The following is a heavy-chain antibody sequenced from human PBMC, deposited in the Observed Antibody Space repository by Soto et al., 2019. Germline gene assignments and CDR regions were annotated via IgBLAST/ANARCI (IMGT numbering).Heavy chain of an antibody. V-gene: IGHV4-34*01. CDR3: ARTQNRKGASIAAAGTNFDY. Sequence: SETLSLTCAVYGGSFSGYYWSWIRQPPGKGLEWIGEINHSGSTNYNPSLKSRVTISVDTSKNQFSLKLSSVTAADTAVYYCARTQNRKGASIAAAGTNFDYWGQGTLVTVSS. CDR1: GGSFSGYY. D-gene: IGHD6-13*01. J-gene: IGHJ4*02. CDR2: INHSGST.